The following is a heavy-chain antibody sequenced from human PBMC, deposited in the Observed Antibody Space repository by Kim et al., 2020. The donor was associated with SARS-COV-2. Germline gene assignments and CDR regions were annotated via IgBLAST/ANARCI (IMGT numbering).Heavy chain of an antibody. Sequence: GGSLRLSCAASGFTFSNYAMNWVRQAPGKGLEWVSGIGASGLTTYYADSVKGRFTISRDNSENTVSLQMNSLRAEDTALYYCAKGLLSSGPNIPSFDPWGQGTLVTVSS. D-gene: IGHD3-22*01. CDR2: IGASGLTT. J-gene: IGHJ5*02. V-gene: IGHV3-23*01. CDR3: AKGLLSSGPNIPSFDP. CDR1: GFTFSNYA.